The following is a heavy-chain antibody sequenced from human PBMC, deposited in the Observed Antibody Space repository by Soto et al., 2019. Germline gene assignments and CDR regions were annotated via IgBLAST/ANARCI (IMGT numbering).Heavy chain of an antibody. CDR1: GFTFANHW. CDR2: MNSDGSTT. J-gene: IGHJ4*02. V-gene: IGHV3-74*01. CDR3: ATAEVDY. Sequence: WGSLRLYCAFSGFTFANHWMHWVRQAPGKGLEWVSRMNSDGSTTDYADSVKGRFTVSRDNAKNTLYLQMNSLRAEDTAVYYCATAEVDYWGPGTLVTVSS.